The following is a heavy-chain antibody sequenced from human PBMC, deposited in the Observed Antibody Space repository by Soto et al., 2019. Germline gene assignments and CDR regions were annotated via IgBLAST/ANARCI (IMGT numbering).Heavy chain of an antibody. CDR2: TYYRSKWYN. J-gene: IGHJ6*02. D-gene: IGHD2-15*01. Sequence: SQTLSLTCAISGDSVSSNSAAWNWIRQSPSRGLEWLGRTYYRSKWYNDYAGCVKSRITINPDTSKNQFSLQLNSVTPEETAVYYCARGVGYCSGGSCYSWLDYYYYYGMDVWGQGTTVTVSS. CDR3: ARGVGYCSGGSCYSWLDYYYYYGMDV. CDR1: GDSVSSNSAA. V-gene: IGHV6-1*01.